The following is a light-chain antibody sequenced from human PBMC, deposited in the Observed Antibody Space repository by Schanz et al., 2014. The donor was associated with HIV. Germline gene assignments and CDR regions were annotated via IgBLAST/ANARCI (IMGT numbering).Light chain of an antibody. Sequence: QSVLTQPPSVSAAPGQKVTISCSGSSSNIGNNYVSWYQQLPGTAPKLLIYDNNMRPSGIPDRFSGSKSGTSATLGITGLQTGDEADYYCGTWDSSLSAESYVFGTGTKLTVL. CDR1: SSNIGNNY. J-gene: IGLJ1*01. V-gene: IGLV1-51*01. CDR3: GTWDSSLSAESYV. CDR2: DNN.